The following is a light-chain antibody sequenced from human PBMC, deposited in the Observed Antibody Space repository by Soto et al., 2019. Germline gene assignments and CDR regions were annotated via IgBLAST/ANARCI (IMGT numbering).Light chain of an antibody. V-gene: IGKV1-5*01. CDR3: QHYNSYSGA. Sequence: DIQMTQSPSTLSASVGDRVAITCRASQSINNWLAWYQQKPGKAPKLLIFDASTLEGGVPSRFSGSGSGSEITLTISSLQPDDFATYYCQHYNSYSGAFGGGTKVDLK. CDR1: QSINNW. J-gene: IGKJ4*01. CDR2: DAS.